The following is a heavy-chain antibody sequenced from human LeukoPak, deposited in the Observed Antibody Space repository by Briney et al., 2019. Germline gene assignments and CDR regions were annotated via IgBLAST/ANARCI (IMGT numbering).Heavy chain of an antibody. Sequence: GGSLRLSCAASGFTFSSYSMNWVRQAPGKGLEWVSSISSSSSYIYYADSVKGRFTISRDNAKNSLHLQMNSLRAEDTAVYYCARASGIAVAGTADYWGQGTLVTVSS. CDR1: GFTFSSYS. V-gene: IGHV3-21*01. J-gene: IGHJ4*02. CDR3: ARASGIAVAGTADY. D-gene: IGHD6-19*01. CDR2: ISSSSSYI.